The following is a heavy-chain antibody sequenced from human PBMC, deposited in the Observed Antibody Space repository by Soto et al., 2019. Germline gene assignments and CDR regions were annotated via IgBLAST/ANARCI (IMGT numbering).Heavy chain of an antibody. CDR3: ARGRAVAGINYYYYYGMDV. CDR2: IYYSGST. V-gene: IGHV4-30-4*02. J-gene: IGHJ6*04. Sequence: SETLSLTCTVSGGSISSGDYYWSWIRQPPGKGLEWIGYIYYSGSTYYNPSLKSRVTISVDTSKNQFSLKLSSVTAADTAVYYCARGRAVAGINYYYYYGMDVWGEGTTVTVSS. CDR1: GGSISSGDYY. D-gene: IGHD6-19*01.